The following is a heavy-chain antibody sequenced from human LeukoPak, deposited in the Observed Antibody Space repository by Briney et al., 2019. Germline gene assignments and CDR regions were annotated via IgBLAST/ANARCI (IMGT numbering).Heavy chain of an antibody. V-gene: IGHV3-7*01. D-gene: IGHD2-8*01. CDR3: ARRYCTNGVCYNYFDY. CDR1: GFTFSSYW. Sequence: GRSLRLSCAASGFTFSSYWMSWVRQAPGKGLEWVANIKQDGSEKYYVDSVKGRFTISRDNAKNSLYLQMNSLRAEDTAVYYCARRYCTNGVCYNYFDYWGQGTLVTVSS. J-gene: IGHJ4*02. CDR2: IKQDGSEK.